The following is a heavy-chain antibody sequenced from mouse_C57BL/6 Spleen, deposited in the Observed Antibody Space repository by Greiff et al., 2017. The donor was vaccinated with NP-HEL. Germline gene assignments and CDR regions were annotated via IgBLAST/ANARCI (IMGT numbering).Heavy chain of an antibody. CDR1: GYTFTSYW. D-gene: IGHD2-4*01. CDR3: ARGGLRRRFYAMDY. J-gene: IGHJ4*01. CDR2: IDPSDSET. V-gene: IGHV1-52*01. Sequence: VQLQQSGAELVRPGSSVKLSCKASGYTFTSYWMHWVKQRPIQGLEWIGNIDPSDSETHYNQKFKDKATLTVDKSSSTAYMQLSSLTSEDSAVYYCARGGLRRRFYAMDYWGQGTSVTVSS.